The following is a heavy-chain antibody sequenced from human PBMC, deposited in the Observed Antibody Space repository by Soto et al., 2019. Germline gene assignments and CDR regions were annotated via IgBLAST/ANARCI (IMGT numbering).Heavy chain of an antibody. CDR1: GFIFRDYY. Sequence: PGGSLRLSCEASGFIFRDYYMSWIRQSPGKGLEWVSSIRLGGGSTDYADSVKGRFTISRDNAKNSLYLQMNSLRAEDTAVYYCARDGGGSDYDILTGTHYYYYYGMDVWGQGTTVTVSS. J-gene: IGHJ6*02. CDR3: ARDGGGSDYDILTGTHYYYYYGMDV. CDR2: IRLGGGST. D-gene: IGHD3-9*01. V-gene: IGHV3-11*06.